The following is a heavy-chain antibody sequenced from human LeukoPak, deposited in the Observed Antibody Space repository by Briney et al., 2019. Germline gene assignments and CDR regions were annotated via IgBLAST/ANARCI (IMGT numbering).Heavy chain of an antibody. Sequence: SETLSLTCSVSGGSINTYYWSWIRQPPGKGLEWIGYIYSSGTTNYNPSLKSRVTMSVDTSKNQFSLNLTSVTAADTAVYFCAGDLNEDAGRYPAFDVWGQGTLVTVSS. CDR3: AGDLNEDAGRYPAFDV. D-gene: IGHD1-1*01. CDR2: IYSSGTT. CDR1: GGSINTYY. J-gene: IGHJ3*01. V-gene: IGHV4-59*01.